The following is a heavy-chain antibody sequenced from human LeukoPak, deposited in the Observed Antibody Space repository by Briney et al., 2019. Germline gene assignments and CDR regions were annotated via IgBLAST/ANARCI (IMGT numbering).Heavy chain of an antibody. CDR3: ESPESGRGGSWFYYFDY. J-gene: IGHJ4*02. CDR2: ISYDGSNK. Sequence: GGSLRLSCAASGFNFSSYAMHWVRQAPGKGLEWVAVISYDGSNKYYADSVKGRFTISRDNSKNTLYLQMNSLRAEDTAVYYYESPESGRGGSWFYYFDYWGQGTLVTVSS. D-gene: IGHD6-13*01. V-gene: IGHV3-30-3*01. CDR1: GFNFSSYA.